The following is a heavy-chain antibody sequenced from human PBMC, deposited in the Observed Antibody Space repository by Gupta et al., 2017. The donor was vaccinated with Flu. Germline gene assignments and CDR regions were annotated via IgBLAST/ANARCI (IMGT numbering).Heavy chain of an antibody. J-gene: IGHJ5*01. V-gene: IGHV4-4*07. CDR2: T. CDR3: ARGLDSSDS. D-gene: IGHD3-3*01. Sequence: TNYNPSLKSRVSLSLDMSKDQFSLRLKSVTAADTAVYYCARGLDSSDSWGQGTVVTVSS.